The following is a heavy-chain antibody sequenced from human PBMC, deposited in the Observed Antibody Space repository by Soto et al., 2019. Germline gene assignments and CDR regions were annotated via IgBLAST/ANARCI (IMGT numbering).Heavy chain of an antibody. CDR2: ISRRGETI. CDR3: ASRNLADCSGTSCLYYFDY. CDR1: GFTFSGFT. D-gene: IGHD2-2*01. V-gene: IGHV3-48*02. J-gene: IGHJ4*02. Sequence: EVQLVESGGGLVQPGGSLRLSCAASGFTFSGFTMNWVRQDPGRGLEWVSYISRRGETIYYADPVKGRFTISRDKAENSLYLKMNSLRDEDTAVYYCASRNLADCSGTSCLYYFDYWGQGTLVTVSS.